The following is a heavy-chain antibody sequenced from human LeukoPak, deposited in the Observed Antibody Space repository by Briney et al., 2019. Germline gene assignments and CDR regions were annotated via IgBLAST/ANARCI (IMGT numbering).Heavy chain of an antibody. CDR1: GFTFGDYA. D-gene: IGHD3-22*01. J-gene: IGHJ4*02. Sequence: PGGSLRLSCTASGFTFGDYAMSWVRQAPGKGLDWVSVIHTSAATYYADSVKGRFTISRDNSKNTLYLQMNSLRAEDTAVYYCARDRGPYYYDSSGYYNDYWGQGTLVTVSS. V-gene: IGHV3-66*01. CDR3: ARDRGPYYYDSSGYYNDY. CDR2: IHTSAAT.